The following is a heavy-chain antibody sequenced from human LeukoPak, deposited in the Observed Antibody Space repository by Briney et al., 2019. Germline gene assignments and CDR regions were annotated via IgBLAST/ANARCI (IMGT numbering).Heavy chain of an antibody. D-gene: IGHD5-18*01. Sequence: ASVKVSCKASGGTFSSYAISWVRQAPGQGLEWMGRIIPILGIANYAQKFQGRVTITADKSTSTAYMELRSLRSEDTAVYYCARDRGYSYGPFDYWGQGTLVTVSS. CDR3: ARDRGYSYGPFDY. V-gene: IGHV1-69*04. J-gene: IGHJ4*02. CDR1: GGTFSSYA. CDR2: IIPILGIA.